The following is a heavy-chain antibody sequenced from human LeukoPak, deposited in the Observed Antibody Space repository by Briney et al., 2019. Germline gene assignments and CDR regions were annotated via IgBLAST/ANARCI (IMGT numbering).Heavy chain of an antibody. Sequence: GASVKVSCKASGYTFTSYYMHWVRQAPGQGLEWMGIINPSGGSTSYAQKFQGRVTMTRDTSTSTVYMELSSLRSEDTAVYYCARLMVRGVSPCGMDVWGQGTTDTVSS. V-gene: IGHV1-46*01. CDR2: INPSGGST. J-gene: IGHJ6*02. CDR3: ARLMVRGVSPCGMDV. CDR1: GYTFTSYY. D-gene: IGHD3-10*01.